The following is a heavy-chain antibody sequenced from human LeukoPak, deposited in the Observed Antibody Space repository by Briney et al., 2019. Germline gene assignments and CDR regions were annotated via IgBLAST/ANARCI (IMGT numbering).Heavy chain of an antibody. J-gene: IGHJ3*02. V-gene: IGHV5-51*01. CDR1: GYSFTSNW. D-gene: IGHD2-15*01. Sequence: GESLKISCKGSGYSFTSNWIGWVRQMPGKGLEWMGIVYSGDPNPKYSPPFQGQVTISADKSMSSAYLQWSSLKASDTAMYFCARQLAPAPNAFDIWGQGTMVSVSS. CDR3: ARQLAPAPNAFDI. CDR2: VYSGDPNP.